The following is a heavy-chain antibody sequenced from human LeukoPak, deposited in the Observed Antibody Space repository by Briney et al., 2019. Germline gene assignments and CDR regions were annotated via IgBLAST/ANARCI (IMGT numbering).Heavy chain of an antibody. D-gene: IGHD2-2*02. V-gene: IGHV5-51*01. J-gene: IGHJ4*02. Sequence: GESLKISCKGSGYSFTSYWIGWVRQMPGKGLEWMGIIYPGDSDTRYSPSFQGQVTISADKSISTAYLQWSSLKASDTAMYYCARLEDIVVVPAALPRGYFDYWGQGTLVTVSS. CDR3: ARLEDIVVVPAALPRGYFDY. CDR2: IYPGDSDT. CDR1: GYSFTSYW.